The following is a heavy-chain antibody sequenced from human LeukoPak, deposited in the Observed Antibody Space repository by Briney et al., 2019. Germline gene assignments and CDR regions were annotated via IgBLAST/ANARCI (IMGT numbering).Heavy chain of an antibody. CDR2: VSNSGSAT. J-gene: IGHJ6*02. Sequence: PGGTLRLSCTASGFIFSSYGMHWVRQAPGKGLEWVSFVSNSGSATYYAVSVKGRFIISRDNAKNSLYLQMNSLRAEDTAVYYCARGYRYGMDVWGQGTTVTVSS. V-gene: IGHV3-48*01. CDR3: ARGYRYGMDV. CDR1: GFIFSSYG. D-gene: IGHD5-18*01.